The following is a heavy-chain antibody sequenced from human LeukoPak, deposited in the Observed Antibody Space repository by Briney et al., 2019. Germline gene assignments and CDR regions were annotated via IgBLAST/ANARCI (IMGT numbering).Heavy chain of an antibody. CDR2: IYDEGTT. CDR1: GGSINGNY. D-gene: IGHD2-21*02. Sequence: SETLSLTCSVSGGSINGNYWTWIRQPPGKGLEWIGNIYDEGTTNHNPPLESRLTMSIDTSASHFSLTLRSVTAADTAVYYCARVFRGAVTANWFDLWGQGTLVSVSS. CDR3: ARVFRGAVTANWFDL. J-gene: IGHJ5*02. V-gene: IGHV4-59*01.